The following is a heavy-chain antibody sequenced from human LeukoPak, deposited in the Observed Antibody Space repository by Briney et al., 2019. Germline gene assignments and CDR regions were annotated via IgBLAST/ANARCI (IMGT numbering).Heavy chain of an antibody. CDR2: IRYDGSNK. Sequence: PGGSLRLSCAASGFTFSSYGMHWVRQAPGKGLEWVAFIRYDGSNKYYADSVKGRFTISRDNSKNTLYLQMNSLRAEDTAVYYCAKGNYYGSGSYRDYYYYMDVWGKGTTVTISS. V-gene: IGHV3-30*02. J-gene: IGHJ6*03. CDR3: AKGNYYGSGSYRDYYYYMDV. CDR1: GFTFSSYG. D-gene: IGHD3-10*01.